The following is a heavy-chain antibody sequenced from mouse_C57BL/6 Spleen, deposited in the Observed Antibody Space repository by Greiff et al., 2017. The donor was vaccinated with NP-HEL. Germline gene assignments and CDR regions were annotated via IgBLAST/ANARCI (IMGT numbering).Heavy chain of an antibody. D-gene: IGHD2-4*01. J-gene: IGHJ4*01. CDR3: ARDLVDYDVGSAMDY. V-gene: IGHV5-4*01. CDR1: GFTFSSYA. CDR2: ISDGGSYT. Sequence: EVHLVESGGGLVKPGGSLKLSCAASGFTFSSYAMSWVRQTPEKRLEWVATISDGGSYTYYPDNVKGRFTITRDNAKDNLYLQMGHLKSEDTAMYYCARDLVDYDVGSAMDYWGQGTSVTVSS.